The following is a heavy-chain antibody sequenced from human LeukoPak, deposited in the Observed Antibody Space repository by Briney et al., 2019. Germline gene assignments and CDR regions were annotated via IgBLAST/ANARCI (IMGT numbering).Heavy chain of an antibody. D-gene: IGHD2-2*01. V-gene: IGHV1-2*02. J-gene: IGHJ4*02. CDR1: GYTFTGYY. CDR3: ARSEEVVPAANFDY. CDR2: INPNSGGT. Sequence: ASVKVSCKASGYTFTGYYMHWVRQAPGQGLEWMGWINPNSGGTNYAQKFRGRVTMTRDTSISTAYMELSRLRSDDTAVYYCARSEEVVPAANFDYWGQGTLVTVSS.